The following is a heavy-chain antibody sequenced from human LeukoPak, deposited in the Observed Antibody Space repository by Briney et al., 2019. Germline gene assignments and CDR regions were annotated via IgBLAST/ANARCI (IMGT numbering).Heavy chain of an antibody. D-gene: IGHD5-12*01. CDR2: TYYSGST. V-gene: IGHV4-39*07. CDR1: GGSITSSSHS. J-gene: IGHJ4*02. Sequence: SETLSLTCTVSGGSITSSSHSWGWIRQPPGKGLEWIGRTYYSGSTYYSPSLKSRVTISVDTSKNQFSLKLSSVTAADTAVYYCASGGYSGYAFDYWGQGILVTVSS. CDR3: ASGGYSGYAFDY.